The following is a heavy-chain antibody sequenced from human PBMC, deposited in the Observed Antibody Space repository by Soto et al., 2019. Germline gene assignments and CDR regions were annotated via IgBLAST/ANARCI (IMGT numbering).Heavy chain of an antibody. J-gene: IGHJ4*02. CDR1: GFTFISYS. Sequence: EVQLVESGGGLVQPGGSLRLSCAASGFTFISYSMSWVRQAPGKGLEWVSYISSSRSTIYYADSVKGRFTISRDNAKNSLYLQMNSLRAEDTAVYYCVIDGDLFDYWGQGTLVTVSS. V-gene: IGHV3-48*01. CDR2: ISSSRSTI. CDR3: VIDGDLFDY. D-gene: IGHD4-17*01.